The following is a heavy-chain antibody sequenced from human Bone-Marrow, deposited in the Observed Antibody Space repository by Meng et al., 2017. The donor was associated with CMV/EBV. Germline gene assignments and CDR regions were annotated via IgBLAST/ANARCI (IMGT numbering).Heavy chain of an antibody. V-gene: IGHV4-38-2*02. CDR2: IYHSGST. Sequence: SETLSLTCTVSGYSISSGYYWGWIRQPPGKGLEWIGSIYHSGSTYYNPSLKSRVTISVDTSKNQFSLKLSSVTAADTAVYYCARVPAFWGNSGYLWGQGTLVNVSS. CDR3: ARVPAFWGNSGYL. D-gene: IGHD5-12*01. CDR1: GYSISSGYY. J-gene: IGHJ4*02.